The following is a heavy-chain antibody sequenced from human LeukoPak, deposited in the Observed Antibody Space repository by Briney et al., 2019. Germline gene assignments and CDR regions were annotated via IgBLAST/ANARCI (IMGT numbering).Heavy chain of an antibody. CDR1: GFTFSIYA. J-gene: IGHJ4*02. CDR2: ISYDGSNK. Sequence: PGGSLRLSCAASGFTFSIYAMHWVRQAPGKGLEWVAVISYDGSNKYYADSVKGRFTISRDNSKNTLYLQMNSLRAEDTAVYYCARAARARTYYYDSSGPGGFDYWGQGTLVTVSS. D-gene: IGHD3-22*01. V-gene: IGHV3-30-3*01. CDR3: ARAARARTYYYDSSGPGGFDY.